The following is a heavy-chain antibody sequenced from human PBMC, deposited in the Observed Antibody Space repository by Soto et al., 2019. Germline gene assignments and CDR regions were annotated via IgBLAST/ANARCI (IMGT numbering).Heavy chain of an antibody. CDR2: INHSGST. V-gene: IGHV4-34*01. D-gene: IGHD3-3*01. Sequence: KTSETLSLTCAVYGGSFSGYYWSWIRQPPGKGLEWIGEINHSGSTNYNPSLKSRVTISVDTSKNQFSLKLSSVTAADTAVYYCAGTPSPTYDFWSGYRGDGMDVWGQGTTVTVSS. CDR3: AGTPSPTYDFWSGYRGDGMDV. CDR1: GGSFSGYY. J-gene: IGHJ6*02.